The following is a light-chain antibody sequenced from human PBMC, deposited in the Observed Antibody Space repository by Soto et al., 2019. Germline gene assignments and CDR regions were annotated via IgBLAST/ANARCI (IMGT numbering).Light chain of an antibody. CDR1: QSVSSN. CDR2: GAS. J-gene: IGKJ1*01. V-gene: IGKV3-15*01. CDR3: QQYSNWPLT. Sequence: EIMMTQSPATLSVSPGERATLSCRASQSVSSNLAWYQQKPGQAPRLLIYGASSRATGIPLRFSGSGSGTAFTLTISSLQSEDFAVYYCQQYSNWPLTFGQGTKV.